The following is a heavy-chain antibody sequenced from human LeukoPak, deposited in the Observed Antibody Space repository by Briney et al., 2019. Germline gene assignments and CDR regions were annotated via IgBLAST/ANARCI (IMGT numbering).Heavy chain of an antibody. CDR2: IYSGGST. CDR1: GLTVSSNY. D-gene: IGHD6-13*01. Sequence: GGSLRLSCAASGLTVSSNYMSWVRQAPGKGLEWVSVIYSGGSTYYADSVKSRFTISRDNSKNTLYLQMNSLRAEDTAVYYCAREGRGSNRSWYYDYWGQGTLVTVSS. J-gene: IGHJ4*02. CDR3: AREGRGSNRSWYYDY. V-gene: IGHV3-66*02.